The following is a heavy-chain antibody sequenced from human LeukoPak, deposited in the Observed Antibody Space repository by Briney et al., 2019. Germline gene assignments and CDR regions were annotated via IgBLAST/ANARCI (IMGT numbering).Heavy chain of an antibody. CDR1: GFMFSSYW. V-gene: IGHV3-7*01. CDR2: IKEDGSEK. D-gene: IGHD3-22*01. CDR3: ARDEGLRPLDY. J-gene: IGHJ4*02. Sequence: PGGSLRLSCAASGFMFSSYWMSWVRRAPGKGLEWVADIKEDGSEKSYVDSVKGRFTISRDNAKNSLYLQMNSLRAEDTAVYYCARDEGLRPLDYWGQGTLVTVSS.